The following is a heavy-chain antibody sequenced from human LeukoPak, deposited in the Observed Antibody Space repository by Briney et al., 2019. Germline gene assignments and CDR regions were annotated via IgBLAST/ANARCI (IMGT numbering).Heavy chain of an antibody. CDR3: ARAAGPLAAPDF. V-gene: IGHV4-59*01. D-gene: IGHD6-13*01. Sequence: SETLSLTCSASGVSIGTYYWSWIRQPPGKGLEWIGYIYYSGTTKYNPSLKSRVTISVDTSKNQFSLKLSSVTAADTAVYYCARAAGPLAAPDFWGQGTPVTVSS. CDR2: IYYSGTT. J-gene: IGHJ4*02. CDR1: GVSIGTYY.